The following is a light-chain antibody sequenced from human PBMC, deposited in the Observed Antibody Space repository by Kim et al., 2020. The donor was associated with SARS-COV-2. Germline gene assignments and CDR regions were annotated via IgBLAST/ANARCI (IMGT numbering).Light chain of an antibody. V-gene: IGKV1-16*01. CDR2: AAS. CDR3: QHYKNYAPT. J-gene: IGKJ2*01. Sequence: SSVGDRVIIPARASEGIHNYFAWFQQKPGKAPKSLVYAASTLQSGVPSRFSGSGSGTDFTLTLSSLQPEDFATYYCQHYKNYAPTFGQGTKLEIK. CDR1: EGIHNY.